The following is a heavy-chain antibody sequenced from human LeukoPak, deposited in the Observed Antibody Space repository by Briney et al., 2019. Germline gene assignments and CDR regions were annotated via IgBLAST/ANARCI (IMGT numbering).Heavy chain of an antibody. D-gene: IGHD1-26*01. J-gene: IGHJ6*03. CDR1: GFTFSSYW. Sequence: GGSLRLSCAASGFTFSSYWMSWVRQAPGKGLEWVSLISWDGGSTYYADSVKGRFTISRDNSKNSLYLQMNSLRAEDTALYYCAKGSVGATSRYYYYMDVWGKGTTVTVSS. CDR2: ISWDGGST. CDR3: AKGSVGATSRYYYYMDV. V-gene: IGHV3-43D*03.